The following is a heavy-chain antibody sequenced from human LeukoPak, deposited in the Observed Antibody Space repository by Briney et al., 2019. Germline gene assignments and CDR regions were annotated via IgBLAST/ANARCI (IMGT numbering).Heavy chain of an antibody. J-gene: IGHJ6*03. V-gene: IGHV4-39*07. CDR2: IYYSGSI. CDR3: ARETAYYYYYYMDV. CDR1: GGSISSSSYY. Sequence: SETLSLTCTVSGGSISSSSYYWGWIRQPPGKGLEWIGSIYYSGSIYNNPSLKSRVTISVDTSKSQFSLKLTSVTAADTAVYYCARETAYYYYYYMDVWGKGTTVTVSS. D-gene: IGHD5-18*01.